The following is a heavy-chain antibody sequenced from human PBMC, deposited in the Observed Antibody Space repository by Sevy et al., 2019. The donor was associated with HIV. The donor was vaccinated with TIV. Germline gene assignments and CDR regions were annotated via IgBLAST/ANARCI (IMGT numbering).Heavy chain of an antibody. V-gene: IGHV3-21*01. CDR1: GFTFSSYS. D-gene: IGHD3-22*01. CDR2: ISSSSSYI. J-gene: IGHJ6*02. CDR3: ARVTEYYYDSSGYYHRYYGMDV. Sequence: GGSLRLSCAASGFTFSSYSMNWVRQAPGKGLEWVSCISSSSSYIYYADSVKGRFTISRDNAKNSLYLQMNSLRAEDTAVYDCARVTEYYYDSSGYYHRYYGMDVWGQGTTVTVSS.